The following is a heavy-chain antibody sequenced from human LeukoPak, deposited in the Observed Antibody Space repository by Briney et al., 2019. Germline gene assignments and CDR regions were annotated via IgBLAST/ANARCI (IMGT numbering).Heavy chain of an antibody. Sequence: GGSLRLFCAASGFTFSSYWMSWVRQAPGKGLEWVATIKQDGSEMYYVDSVKGRFTISRDNAQNSLYLLMNSLRDEDAAVYFCASMWEGGYWGQGTLVTVSS. CDR3: ASMWEGGY. D-gene: IGHD1-26*01. J-gene: IGHJ4*02. CDR2: IKQDGSEM. V-gene: IGHV3-7*01. CDR1: GFTFSSYW.